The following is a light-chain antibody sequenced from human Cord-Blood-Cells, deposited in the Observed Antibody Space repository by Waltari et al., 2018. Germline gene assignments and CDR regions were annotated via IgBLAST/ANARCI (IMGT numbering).Light chain of an antibody. CDR3: QQYGSSPQT. J-gene: IGKJ1*01. CDR2: GAS. V-gene: IGKV3-20*01. Sequence: EIVLTQSPGTLSLSPGERATLSFRASQSVSSSYLAWYQRKPGQAPRLLIYGASSRATGIPDRFSGSGSGTDFTLTISRLEPEDFAVYYCQQYGSSPQTFGQGTKVEIK. CDR1: QSVSSSY.